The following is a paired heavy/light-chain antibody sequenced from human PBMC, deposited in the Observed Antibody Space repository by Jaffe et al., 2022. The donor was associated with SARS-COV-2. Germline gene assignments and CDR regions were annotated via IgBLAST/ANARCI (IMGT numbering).Light chain of an antibody. CDR1: QSVGIN. J-gene: IGKJ2*01. CDR2: RAS. Sequence: EVVMTQSPATLSVSPGEGVTLSCRASQSVGINLAWYQQKPGQAPRLLIYRASTRATGVSSRFSGSGAGTEFTLTITSLQSDDFGFYFCQQFNNWPPFTFGRGTELEIK. V-gene: IGKV3-15*01. CDR3: QQFNNWPPFT.
Heavy chain of an antibody. CDR1: GYAISSGYY. V-gene: IGHV4-38-2*02. Sequence: QVDLQESGPRLIQPSETLSLTCTVSGYAISSGYYWDWVRQPPGKGVEWIGSVYHSGNTYYNSSLKSRVTISVDTSKNQFSLRLTSVVAADSGTYYCAKVGGYCTGDTCFPVWGRGTTVTVSS. CDR3: AKVGGYCTGDTCFPV. D-gene: IGHD2-8*02. J-gene: IGHJ6*04. CDR2: VYHSGNT.